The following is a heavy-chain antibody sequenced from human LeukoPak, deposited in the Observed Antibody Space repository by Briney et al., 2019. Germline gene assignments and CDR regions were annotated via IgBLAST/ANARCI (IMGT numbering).Heavy chain of an antibody. Sequence: GGSLRLSCAASGFTFSSYAMSWVRQAPGKGLEWVSAISGSGGSTYYADSVKGRFTISRDNSKNTLYLQMNSLRVEDTAVYYCAKDVVGATYIPWDYWGQGTLVTVSS. CDR2: ISGSGGST. J-gene: IGHJ4*02. D-gene: IGHD1-26*01. CDR1: GFTFSSYA. V-gene: IGHV3-23*01. CDR3: AKDVVGATYIPWDY.